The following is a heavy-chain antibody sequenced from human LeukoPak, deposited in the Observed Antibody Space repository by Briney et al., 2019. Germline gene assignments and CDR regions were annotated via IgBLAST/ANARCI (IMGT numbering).Heavy chain of an antibody. Sequence: PGGSLRLSCAASGFTFSSYWVSWVRQAPGKGLEWVANIKQDGSEKYYVDSVKGRFTISRDNAKNSLYLQMNSLRAEDTAVYYCARDQGWNYDYWGQGPLVTVSS. CDR3: ARDQGWNYDY. D-gene: IGHD1-7*01. CDR1: GFTFSSYW. CDR2: IKQDGSEK. J-gene: IGHJ4*02. V-gene: IGHV3-7*01.